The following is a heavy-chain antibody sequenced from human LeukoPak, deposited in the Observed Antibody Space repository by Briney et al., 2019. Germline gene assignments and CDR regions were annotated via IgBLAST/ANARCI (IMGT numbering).Heavy chain of an antibody. Sequence: GKSLRLSCAASGFTFSWFGMHWIRQLPGKGLEWVAATSHTGHLKFYADSVRGRFTISRDNSNNTLYLQMNSLRPDDTALYYCARDGWREQLAYSFDSWAREPWSPYPQ. V-gene: IGHV3-30*06. CDR2: TSHTGHLK. J-gene: IGHJ4*02. CDR1: GFTFSWFG. CDR3: ARDGWREQLAYSFDS. D-gene: IGHD1-1*01.